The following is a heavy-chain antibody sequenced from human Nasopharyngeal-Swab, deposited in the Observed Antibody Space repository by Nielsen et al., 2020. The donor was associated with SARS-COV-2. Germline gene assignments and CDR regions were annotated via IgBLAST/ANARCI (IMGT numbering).Heavy chain of an antibody. V-gene: IGHV4-59*01. CDR3: ARGGSGFLHYVFDY. D-gene: IGHD6-19*01. CDR2: IYYSGST. J-gene: IGHJ4*02. Sequence: SETLSLTCTVSGGSISSYYWSWIRQPPGKGLEWIGYIYYSGSTNYNPSLKSRDTISVDTSKNQFSLKLSSVTAADTAVYYCARGGSGFLHYVFDYWGQGTLVTVSS. CDR1: GGSISSYY.